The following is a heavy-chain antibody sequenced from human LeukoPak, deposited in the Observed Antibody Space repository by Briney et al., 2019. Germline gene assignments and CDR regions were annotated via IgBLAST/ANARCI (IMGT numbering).Heavy chain of an antibody. V-gene: IGHV3-43*02. CDR2: ISGDGGST. Sequence: GGSLRLSCAASGFTFDDYAMHWVRQAPGKGLEWVSLISGDGGSTYYADSVKGRFTISRDNSKNSLYLQMNSLRTEDTALYYCAKDIAPGGWFGESGPGYGMDVWGQGTTVTVSS. CDR3: AKDIAPGGWFGESGPGYGMDV. D-gene: IGHD3-10*01. J-gene: IGHJ6*02. CDR1: GFTFDDYA.